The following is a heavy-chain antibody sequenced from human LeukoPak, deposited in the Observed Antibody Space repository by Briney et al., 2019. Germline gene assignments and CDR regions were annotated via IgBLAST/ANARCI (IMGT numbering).Heavy chain of an antibody. V-gene: IGHV4-4*07. CDR2: IYTSGST. Sequence: SETLSLTCTVSGGSISSYYWSWIRQPAGKGLEWIGRIYTSGSTNYNPSLKSRVTMSVDTSKNQFSLKLSSVTAADTAAYYCAREQLIVAVAGLPDYWGQGTLVTVSS. CDR3: AREQLIVAVAGLPDY. J-gene: IGHJ4*02. D-gene: IGHD6-19*01. CDR1: GGSISSYY.